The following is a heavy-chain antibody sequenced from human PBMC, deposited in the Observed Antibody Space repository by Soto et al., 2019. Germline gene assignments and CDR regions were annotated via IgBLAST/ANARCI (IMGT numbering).Heavy chain of an antibody. D-gene: IGHD2-21*02. Sequence: QVQLVQSGAEVRRSGASVKVSCKASGYTFTTPSMHWVRQAPGQSLEWMGYINAGSVYTKYSQNFQGRVTITRDTLASTAYREVSSLRSEDTAGYSCACHYGGDYRSANYWGQGTLVTVSS. CDR2: INAGSVYT. J-gene: IGHJ4*02. CDR1: GYTFTTPS. CDR3: ACHYGGDYRSANY. V-gene: IGHV1-3*01.